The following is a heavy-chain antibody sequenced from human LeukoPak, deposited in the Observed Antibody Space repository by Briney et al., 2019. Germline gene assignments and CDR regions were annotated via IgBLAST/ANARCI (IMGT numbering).Heavy chain of an antibody. CDR1: GLTFSGSD. Sequence: GGSLRLSCAASGLTFSGSDVHWSRQAPGKGLEWVGRIKIRTDNFATAYPASVKGRFSISRDDSKNTAYLQMNSLKTEDTAGYYCGFRSAEGLYKWFDPWGQGTLVTVSS. J-gene: IGHJ5*02. CDR3: GFRSAEGLYKWFDP. CDR2: IKIRTDNFAT. D-gene: IGHD6-19*01. V-gene: IGHV3-73*01.